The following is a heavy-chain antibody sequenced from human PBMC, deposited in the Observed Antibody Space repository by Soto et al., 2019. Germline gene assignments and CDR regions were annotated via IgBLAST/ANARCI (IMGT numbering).Heavy chain of an antibody. CDR2: FNPNSGGT. D-gene: IGHD3-22*01. J-gene: IGHJ5*02. CDR3: ARGDFDSSANYYAGWFDP. CDR1: GYIFTGYY. Sequence: QVQLVQSGADVKKPGASVKVSCKASGYIFTGYYMHWLRQAPGQGLEWMGWFNPNSGGTKYAQKFQGRVTMTNDTSINTAYMELRGLISDDTAVYYCARGDFDSSANYYAGWFDPWGQGPLVTVSS. V-gene: IGHV1-2*02.